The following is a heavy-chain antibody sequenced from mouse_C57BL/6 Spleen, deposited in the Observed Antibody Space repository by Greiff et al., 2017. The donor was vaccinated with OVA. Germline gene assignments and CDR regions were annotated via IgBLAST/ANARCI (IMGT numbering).Heavy chain of an antibody. J-gene: IGHJ4*01. V-gene: IGHV1-80*01. CDR1: GYAFSSYW. Sequence: VMLVESGAELVKPGASVKISCKASGYAFSSYWMNWVKQRPGKGLEWIGQIYPGDGDTNYNGKFKGKATLTADKSSSTAYMQLSSLTSEDSAVYFCARDWDRGAMDYWGQGTSVTVSS. D-gene: IGHD4-1*01. CDR3: ARDWDRGAMDY. CDR2: IYPGDGDT.